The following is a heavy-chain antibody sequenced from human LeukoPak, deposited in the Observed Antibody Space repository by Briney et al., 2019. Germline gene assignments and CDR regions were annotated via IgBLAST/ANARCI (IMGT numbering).Heavy chain of an antibody. D-gene: IGHD3-22*01. CDR2: INHSGST. CDR1: GGSFSGYY. CDR3: ARGPPIDYYDSSGYMDV. Sequence: SETLSLTCAVYGGSFSGYYWSWIRQPPGKGLEWIGEINHSGSTNYNPSLKSRVTISVDTSKNQFSLKLSSVTAADTAVYYCARGPPIDYYDSSGYMDVWGQGTTVTVSS. V-gene: IGHV4-34*01. J-gene: IGHJ6*02.